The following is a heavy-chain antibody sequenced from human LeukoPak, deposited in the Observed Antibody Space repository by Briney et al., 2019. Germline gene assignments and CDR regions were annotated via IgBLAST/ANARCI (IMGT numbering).Heavy chain of an antibody. D-gene: IGHD3-3*01. V-gene: IGHV7-4-1*02. Sequence: ASVKVSCKASGYTFTSYAMNWVRQAPGQGLEWMGWINTNTGNPTYAQGFTGRFVFSLDTSVSTAYLQISSLKAEDTAVYYCARARTIFGVVILTHFDYWGQGTLVTVSS. CDR2: INTNTGNP. J-gene: IGHJ4*02. CDR3: ARARTIFGVVILTHFDY. CDR1: GYTFTSYA.